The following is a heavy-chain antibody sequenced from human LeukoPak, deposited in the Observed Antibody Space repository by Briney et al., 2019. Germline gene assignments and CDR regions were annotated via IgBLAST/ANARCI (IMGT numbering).Heavy chain of an antibody. CDR3: ARGSISGSFLYYFDY. D-gene: IGHD6-19*01. J-gene: IGHJ4*02. CDR2: INAGNGNT. Sequence: GASVKVSCKASGYTFTGYYMHWVRQATGQRLEWMGWINAGNGNTKYSQEFQGRVTITRDTSASTAYMELSSLRSEDMAVYYCARGSISGSFLYYFDYWGQGTLVTVSS. V-gene: IGHV1-3*03. CDR1: GYTFTGYY.